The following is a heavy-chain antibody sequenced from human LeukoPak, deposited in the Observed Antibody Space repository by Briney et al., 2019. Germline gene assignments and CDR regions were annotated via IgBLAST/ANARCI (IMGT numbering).Heavy chain of an antibody. Sequence: PGGSLRLSCAASGFTFSSYWMHWVRQAPGKGLVWVSRINGDGSSTSYADSVKGRFTISRDNAKNTLYLQMNSLRADDTAVYYCARALAVAGTGGFDPWGQGTLVTVSS. CDR1: GFTFSSYW. D-gene: IGHD6-19*01. CDR3: ARALAVAGTGGFDP. V-gene: IGHV3-74*01. J-gene: IGHJ5*02. CDR2: INGDGSST.